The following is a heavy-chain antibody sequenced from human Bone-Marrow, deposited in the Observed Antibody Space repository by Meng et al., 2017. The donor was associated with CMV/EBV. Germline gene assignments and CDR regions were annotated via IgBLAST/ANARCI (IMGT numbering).Heavy chain of an antibody. D-gene: IGHD2-15*01. CDR3: ASAYCSGGSPSCYYYYYGMDV. V-gene: IGHV4-39*07. CDR2: IYYSGST. CDR1: GGSISSSSYY. Sequence: SETLSLTCIVSGGSISSSSYYWGWIRQPPGKGLEWIGNIYYSGSTYYNPSLKSRVTISVDTSKNQFSLKLSSVTAADTAVYYCASAYCSGGSPSCYYYYYGMDVWGQGTTVPVSS. J-gene: IGHJ6*02.